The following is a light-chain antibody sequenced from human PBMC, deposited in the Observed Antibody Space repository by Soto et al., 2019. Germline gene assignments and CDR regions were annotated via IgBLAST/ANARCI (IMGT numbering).Light chain of an antibody. CDR2: DAS. V-gene: IGKV3-11*01. J-gene: IGKJ1*01. CDR3: QQRSNWPSTWT. Sequence: EIVLTQSPATLSLSPGERATLSCRASQSVSSYLAWYQQKPGQAPRLLIYDASNRATGIPARFSGSGSGTDFTLTISSLEPEDFAVYYCQQRSNWPSTWTFGQGTKVGIK. CDR1: QSVSSY.